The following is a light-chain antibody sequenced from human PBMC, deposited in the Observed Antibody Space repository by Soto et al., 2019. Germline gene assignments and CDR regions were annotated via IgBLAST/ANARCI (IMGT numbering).Light chain of an antibody. CDR3: QQSYSTPYT. CDR1: QSISSY. V-gene: IGKV1-39*01. CDR2: AAS. Sequence: DIQMTQSPSSLSASVGDRVIITCRASQSISSYLNWYQQKPGKAPKLLIYAASSLQSGVPSRFSGSGSGTDFTLTISNLQPEDFATYYGQQSYSTPYTFGQGTKLEIK. J-gene: IGKJ2*01.